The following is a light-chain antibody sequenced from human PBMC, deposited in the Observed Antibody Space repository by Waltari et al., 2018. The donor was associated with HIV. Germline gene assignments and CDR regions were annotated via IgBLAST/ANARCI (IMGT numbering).Light chain of an antibody. CDR2: LGS. CDR3: MQALQTPFT. V-gene: IGKV2-28*01. J-gene: IGKJ3*01. CDR1: QSLLHSNGYNY. Sequence: DLVMTQSPLSLPVTPGEPASISCRSSQSLLHSNGYNYLDWYLQKPGQSPQLLIYLGSNRASGVPDRFSGSGSGTDFTLKISRVEAEDVGLYYCMQALQTPFTFGPGTKVDIK.